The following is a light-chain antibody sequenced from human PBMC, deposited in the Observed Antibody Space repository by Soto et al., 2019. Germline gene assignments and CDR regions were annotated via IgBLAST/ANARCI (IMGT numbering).Light chain of an antibody. CDR3: EAWDGSLNVVL. CDR1: NSNIGTNT. J-gene: IGLJ2*01. V-gene: IGLV1-44*01. Sequence: QSVLTQPPSASGTPGQRVTISCSGSNSNIGTNTVNWYQHRPGSAPKLLIYSNNQRPSGVPDRFSGSKSGTSASLAISGLQPDDEADYYCEAWDGSLNVVLFGGGTQLTVL. CDR2: SNN.